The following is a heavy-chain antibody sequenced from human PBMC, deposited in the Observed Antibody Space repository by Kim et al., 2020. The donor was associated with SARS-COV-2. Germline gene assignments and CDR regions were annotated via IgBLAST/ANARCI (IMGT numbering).Heavy chain of an antibody. V-gene: IGHV3-30*18. J-gene: IGHJ4*02. CDR1: GFTFSSYG. CDR2: ISYDGSNK. D-gene: IGHD6-19*01. Sequence: GGSLRLSCAASGFTFSSYGMHWVRQAPGKGLEWVAVISYDGSNKYYADSVKGRFTISRDNSKNTLYLQMNSLRAEDTAVYYCAKGSSSGWYQDYWGQGTLVTVSS. CDR3: AKGSSSGWYQDY.